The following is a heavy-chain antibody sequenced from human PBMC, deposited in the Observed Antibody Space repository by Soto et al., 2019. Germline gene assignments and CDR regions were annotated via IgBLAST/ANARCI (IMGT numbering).Heavy chain of an antibody. D-gene: IGHD5-12*01. J-gene: IGHJ4*02. CDR3: ARGAPPGGGYDYPGDPDFDY. V-gene: IGHV1-2*04. Sequence: QVQLVQSGAEVKKPGASVKVSCKASGYTFTGYYMHWVRQAPGQGLEWMGWINPNSGGTNYAQKFQGWVTMTRDTSISTAYMELSRLRSDDTAVYYCARGAPPGGGYDYPGDPDFDYWGQGTLVTVSS. CDR2: INPNSGGT. CDR1: GYTFTGYY.